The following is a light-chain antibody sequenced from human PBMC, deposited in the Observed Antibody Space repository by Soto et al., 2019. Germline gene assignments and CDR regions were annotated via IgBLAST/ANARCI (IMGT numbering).Light chain of an antibody. J-gene: IGKJ5*01. CDR3: QQRNSWIT. Sequence: DKVITQPPATLSVSPGESSTLSCRASQSVRSNLAWYQQKPGQSPRLLIYGASTRATGIPARFSGSGSGTQFTLTISSLQSEDFAVYYCQQRNSWITFCHGTRLEIK. CDR1: QSVRSN. CDR2: GAS. V-gene: IGKV3-15*01.